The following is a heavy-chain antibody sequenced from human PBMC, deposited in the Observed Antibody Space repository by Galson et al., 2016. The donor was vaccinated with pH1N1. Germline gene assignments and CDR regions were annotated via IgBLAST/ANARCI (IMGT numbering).Heavy chain of an antibody. J-gene: IGHJ4*02. CDR3: LKYDGSGFYDGRLVD. CDR2: ISGSGEST. Sequence: SLRLSCAASGFTFSNFAMSWVRQAPGKGLEWVSAISGSGESTYYADSVKGRFTISRDNPKNTLYLQLNSLRAGDSAVYYCLKYDGSGFYDGRLVDWGQGTLVTVSS. V-gene: IGHV3-23*01. CDR1: GFTFSNFA. D-gene: IGHD3-22*01.